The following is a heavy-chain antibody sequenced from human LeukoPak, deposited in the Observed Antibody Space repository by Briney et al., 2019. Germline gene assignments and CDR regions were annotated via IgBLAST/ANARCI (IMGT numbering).Heavy chain of an antibody. Sequence: QPGGSLRLSCAASGFTFSSYGMHWVRQAPGKGLEWVAFIRYDGSNKYYADSVKGRFTISRDNSKNTLYLQMNSLRAEDTAVYYCAKALGRGSSSWHLYYMDVWGKGTTVTISS. J-gene: IGHJ6*03. D-gene: IGHD6-13*01. CDR3: AKALGRGSSSWHLYYMDV. CDR1: GFTFSSYG. V-gene: IGHV3-30*02. CDR2: IRYDGSNK.